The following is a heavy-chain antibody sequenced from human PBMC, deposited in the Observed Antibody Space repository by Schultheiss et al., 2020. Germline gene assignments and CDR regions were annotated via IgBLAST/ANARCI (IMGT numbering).Heavy chain of an antibody. D-gene: IGHD4-17*01. CDR1: GFTFSSYA. Sequence: GESLKISCAASGFTFSSYAMSWVRQAPGKGLVWVSRINSDGSSTSYADSVKGRFTISRDNSKNTLYLQMNSLRAEDTAVYYCARDPTYGDREQFDYWGQGTLVTVSS. V-gene: IGHV3-74*01. CDR3: ARDPTYGDREQFDY. J-gene: IGHJ4*02. CDR2: INSDGSST.